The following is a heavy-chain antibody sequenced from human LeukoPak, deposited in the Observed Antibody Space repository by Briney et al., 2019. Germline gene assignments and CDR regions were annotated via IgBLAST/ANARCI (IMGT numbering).Heavy chain of an antibody. CDR3: ARTLSSSRSGFDY. V-gene: IGHV2-70*11. CDR1: GFSLRTGGMC. CDR2: IDWDDDK. Sequence: RESGPALVXPTQTLTLTCTFSGFSLRTGGMCMSWIRQPPGKALEWLARIDWDDDKYYSTSLKTRLTISKDTSKNQVVLTMTNMDPVDTATYYCARTLSSSRSGFDYWGQGTLVTVSS. D-gene: IGHD2-2*01. J-gene: IGHJ4*02.